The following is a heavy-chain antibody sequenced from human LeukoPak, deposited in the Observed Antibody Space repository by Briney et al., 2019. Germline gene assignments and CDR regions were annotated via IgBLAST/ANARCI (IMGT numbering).Heavy chain of an antibody. Sequence: PGGSLRLSCAASGFTVSSNYMSWVRQAPGKGLEWVSAISGSGGSTYYADSVKGRFTISRDNSKNTLYLQMNSLRAEDTAVYYCARSFYGDYESYYYYGMDVWGQGTTVTVSS. CDR3: ARSFYGDYESYYYYGMDV. CDR2: ISGSGGST. J-gene: IGHJ6*02. CDR1: GFTVSSNY. V-gene: IGHV3-23*01. D-gene: IGHD4-17*01.